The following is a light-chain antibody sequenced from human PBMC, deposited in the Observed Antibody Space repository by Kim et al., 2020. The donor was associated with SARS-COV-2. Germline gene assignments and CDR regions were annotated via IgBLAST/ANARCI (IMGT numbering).Light chain of an antibody. Sequence: PGQSVTISCTGSSSDVGAYYYVSRYQQRPGKVPELMIYDVSKRPSGVPDRFSGSKSGNTASLTISGLQTEDEADYYCCSYAGTYSLFGGGTKLTVL. CDR3: CSYAGTYSL. CDR1: SSDVGAYYY. V-gene: IGLV2-11*01. CDR2: DVS. J-gene: IGLJ2*01.